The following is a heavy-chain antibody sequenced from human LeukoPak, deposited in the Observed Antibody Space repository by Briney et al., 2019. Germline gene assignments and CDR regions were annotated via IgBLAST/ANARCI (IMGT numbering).Heavy chain of an antibody. V-gene: IGHV3-30*02. Sequence: GGSLRLSCAASGFTFSSYGMHWVRQAPGKGLEWVAFIRYDGSNKYYADSVKGRFTISRDNSKNTLYLQMNSLRAEDTAVYYCAGSTGYSSSWYQKRGGDFDYWGQGTLVTVSS. CDR2: IRYDGSNK. J-gene: IGHJ4*02. D-gene: IGHD6-13*01. CDR3: AGSTGYSSSWYQKRGGDFDY. CDR1: GFTFSSYG.